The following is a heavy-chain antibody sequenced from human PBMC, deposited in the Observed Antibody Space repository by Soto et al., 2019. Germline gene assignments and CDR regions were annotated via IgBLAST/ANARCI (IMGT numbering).Heavy chain of an antibody. Sequence: ASVKVSCKASGYTFTSYGISWVRQAPGQGLEWMGWISAYNGNTNYAQKLQGRVTMTTDTSTSTAYMELRSLRSDDAAVYYCAGEHYYFWSGYHRYNWFDPWGQGTLVTSPQ. D-gene: IGHD3-3*01. CDR2: ISAYNGNT. V-gene: IGHV1-18*01. J-gene: IGHJ5*02. CDR3: AGEHYYFWSGYHRYNWFDP. CDR1: GYTFTSYG.